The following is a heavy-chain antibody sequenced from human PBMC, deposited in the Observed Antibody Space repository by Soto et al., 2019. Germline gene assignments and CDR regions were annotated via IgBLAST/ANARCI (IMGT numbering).Heavy chain of an antibody. V-gene: IGHV4-34*01. Sequence: PSETLSLTCAVYGGSFSGYYWSWIRQPPGKGLEWIGEINHSGSTNYNPSLKSRVTISVDTSKNQFSLKLSSVTAADTAVYYCARARVVVVAATPVYYYGMDVWGQGTTVTVSS. CDR1: GGSFSGYY. D-gene: IGHD2-15*01. CDR2: INHSGST. J-gene: IGHJ6*02. CDR3: ARARVVVVAATPVYYYGMDV.